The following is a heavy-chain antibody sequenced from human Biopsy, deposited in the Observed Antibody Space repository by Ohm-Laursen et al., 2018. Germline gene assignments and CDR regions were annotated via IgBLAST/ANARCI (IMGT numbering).Heavy chain of an antibody. CDR2: IIPIIGIT. CDR3: AGGGSGSGYYGMDV. D-gene: IGHD3-10*01. V-gene: IGHV1-69*04. J-gene: IGHJ6*02. Sequence: SVKASCKASGDTFSRSAFFWVRQAPGQGLVYLGKIIPIIGITNHAQTFQGRITLTADKSTFMVYMELSRLRSDDTAIYYCAGGGSGSGYYGMDVWGQGATVSVSS. CDR1: GDTFSRSA.